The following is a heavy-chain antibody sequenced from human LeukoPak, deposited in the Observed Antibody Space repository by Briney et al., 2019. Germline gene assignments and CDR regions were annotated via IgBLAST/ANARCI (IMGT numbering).Heavy chain of an antibody. CDR1: RFTFSDYW. CDR3: ARDPTGNDAFDI. D-gene: IGHD7-27*01. V-gene: IGHV3-7*05. J-gene: IGHJ3*02. Sequence: GGSLRLSCAASRFTFSDYWMSWVRQAPGKGLEWVANINEDGTEIYYVDSVKGRFTISRDNAKRSLYLQMNSLRAEDTAVYYCARDPTGNDAFDIWDQGTMVTVS. CDR2: INEDGTEI.